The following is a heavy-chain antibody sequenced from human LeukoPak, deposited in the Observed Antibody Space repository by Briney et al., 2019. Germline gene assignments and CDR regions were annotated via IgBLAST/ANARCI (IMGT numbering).Heavy chain of an antibody. CDR2: INHSGST. Sequence: PSETLSLTCAVYGGSFSGYYWSWIRQPPGKGLEWIGEINHSGSTNYNPSLKSRVTISVDTSKNQFSLKLSSVTAADTAVYYCARRSGLDYWGQGTLVTVSS. D-gene: IGHD3-3*01. J-gene: IGHJ4*02. CDR3: ARRSGLDY. CDR1: GGSFSGYY. V-gene: IGHV4-34*01.